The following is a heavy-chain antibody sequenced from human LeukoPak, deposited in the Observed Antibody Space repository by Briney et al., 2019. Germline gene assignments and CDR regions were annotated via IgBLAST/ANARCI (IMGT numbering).Heavy chain of an antibody. Sequence: SETLSLTCTVSGGSISSSSYYWGWIRQPPGKGLEWIGSIYYSGSTYYNPSLKSRVTISVDTSKNQFSLKLSSVTAADTAVYYCARALDPLDYWGQGTLVTVSS. D-gene: IGHD2-2*03. CDR1: GGSISSSSYY. CDR3: ARALDPLDY. J-gene: IGHJ4*02. V-gene: IGHV4-39*07. CDR2: IYYSGST.